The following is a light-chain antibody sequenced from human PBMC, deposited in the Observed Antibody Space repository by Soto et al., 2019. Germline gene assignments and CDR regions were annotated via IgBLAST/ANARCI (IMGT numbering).Light chain of an antibody. CDR2: SNN. J-gene: IGLJ3*02. CDR1: SSNIGSNT. CDR3: AAWDDSLTPPRV. Sequence: QSVLTQPPSASGTPGQRVTISCSGSSSNIGSNTVNWYQQLPGTAPKLLIYSNNQRPSGVPDRFSGSKSGTPASLAISGLQSEDEADYYSAAWDDSLTPPRVFGGGTNLTVL. V-gene: IGLV1-44*01.